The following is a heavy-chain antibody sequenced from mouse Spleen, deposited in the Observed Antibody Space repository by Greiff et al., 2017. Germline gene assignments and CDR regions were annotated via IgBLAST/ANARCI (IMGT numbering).Heavy chain of an antibody. D-gene: IGHD2-4*01. J-gene: IGHJ2*01. CDR2: IDPENGDT. Sequence: VQLQQSGAELVRPGASVKLSCTASGFNIKDDYMHWVKQRPEQGLEWIGWIDPENGDTEYASKFQGKATITADTSSNTAYLQLSSLTSEDTAVYYCTTHYDYDEGDCWGQGTTLTVSS. CDR1: GFNIKDDY. CDR3: TTHYDYDEGDC. V-gene: IGHV14-4*01.